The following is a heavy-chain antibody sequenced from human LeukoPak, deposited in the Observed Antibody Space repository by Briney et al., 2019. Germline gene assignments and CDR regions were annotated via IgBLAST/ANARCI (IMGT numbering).Heavy chain of an antibody. Sequence: GGSLRLSCAASGFTFSSYSMNWVRQAQGKGLEWVSSISSSSYIYYADSVKGRFTISRDNAKNSLYQQMNSLRAEDTAVYYCARDLKLAYYYGSGSPTWGQGTLVTVSS. CDR3: ARDLKLAYYYGSGSPT. CDR1: GFTFSSYS. J-gene: IGHJ4*02. D-gene: IGHD3-10*01. CDR2: ISSSSYI. V-gene: IGHV3-21*01.